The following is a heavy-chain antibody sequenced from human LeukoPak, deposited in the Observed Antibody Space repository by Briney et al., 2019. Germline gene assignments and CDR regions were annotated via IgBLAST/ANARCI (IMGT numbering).Heavy chain of an antibody. Sequence: SETLSLTCTVSGGSISSYYWSWIRQPPGKGLEWIGYIYYSGSTSYNPSLKSRVTISVDTSKNQFSLKLSSVTAADTAVYYCALQVLADYYDSSGYYSYWGQGTLVTVSS. CDR3: ALQVLADYYDSSGYYSY. D-gene: IGHD3-22*01. J-gene: IGHJ4*02. V-gene: IGHV4-59*01. CDR2: IYYSGST. CDR1: GGSISSYY.